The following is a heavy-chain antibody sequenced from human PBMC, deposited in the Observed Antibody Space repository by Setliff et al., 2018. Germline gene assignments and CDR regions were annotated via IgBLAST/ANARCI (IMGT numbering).Heavy chain of an antibody. J-gene: IGHJ3*02. CDR2: IFPGNSDT. CDR3: ARQAIFGSDAFDI. D-gene: IGHD3-3*01. Sequence: PGESLKISCKGSGYSFSSYWIGWVRQMPGKGLEWMGIIFPGNSDTRYSPSFQGQVTISAGKSISTAYLQWSSLKASDTAMYYCARQAIFGSDAFDIWGQGTMVTV. CDR1: GYSFSSYW. V-gene: IGHV5-51*01.